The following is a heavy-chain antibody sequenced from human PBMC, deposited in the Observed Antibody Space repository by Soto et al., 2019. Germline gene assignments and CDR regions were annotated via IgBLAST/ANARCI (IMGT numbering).Heavy chain of an antibody. V-gene: IGHV4-30-4*01. J-gene: IGHJ4*02. CDR1: GGSISSGDYY. Sequence: SETLSLTCTVSGGSISSGDYYWSWIRQPPGKSLEWIGYIYYSGSTYYNPSLKSRVTISVDTFKNQFSLKLSSVTAADTAVYYCAREGGIVGATTVDYWGQGTLVTVSS. CDR2: IYYSGST. D-gene: IGHD1-26*01. CDR3: AREGGIVGATTVDY.